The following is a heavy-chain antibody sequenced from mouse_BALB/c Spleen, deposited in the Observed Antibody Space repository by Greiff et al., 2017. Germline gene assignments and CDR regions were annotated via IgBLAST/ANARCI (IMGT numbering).Heavy chain of an antibody. J-gene: IGHJ3*01. CDR3: ARHGGYGNLAWFAY. CDR2: ISSGGGST. V-gene: IGHV5-12-1*01. Sequence: EVKLMESGGGLVKPGGSLKLSCAASGFAFSSYDMSWVRQTPEKRLEWVAYISSGGGSTYYPDTVKGRFTISRDNAKNTLYLQMSSLKSEDTAMYYCARHGGYGNLAWFAYWGQGTLVTVSA. CDR1: GFAFSSYD. D-gene: IGHD2-1*01.